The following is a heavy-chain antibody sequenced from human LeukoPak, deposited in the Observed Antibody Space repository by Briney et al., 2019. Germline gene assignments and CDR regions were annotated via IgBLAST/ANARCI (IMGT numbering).Heavy chain of an antibody. V-gene: IGHV4-39*07. CDR1: GGSISSGSYY. D-gene: IGHD6-19*01. J-gene: IGHJ4*02. CDR2: IYYSGST. Sequence: SETLSLTCTVSGGSISSGSYYWGWIRQPPGKGLEWIGSIYYSGSTYYNPSLKSRVTISVDTSKNQFSLKLSSVTAADTAVYYRARDAIAVAGIDYWGQGTLVTVSS. CDR3: ARDAIAVAGIDY.